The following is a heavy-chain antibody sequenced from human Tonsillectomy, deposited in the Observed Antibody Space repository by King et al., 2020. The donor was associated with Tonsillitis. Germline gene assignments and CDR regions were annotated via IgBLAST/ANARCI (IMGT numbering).Heavy chain of an antibody. Sequence: VQLVESGGGLVQPGGSLRLSCAASGFTFSSYWMHWVRQAPGKGLAWVSRINTDGSYPTYADSVPSRFTISRDNAKNTLYLQVNSLRADDTAVYYCARGGVDPFDFWGQGTLVTVSS. CDR1: GFTFSSYW. CDR2: INTDGSYP. D-gene: IGHD3-10*01. J-gene: IGHJ4*02. V-gene: IGHV3-74*01. CDR3: ARGGVDPFDF.